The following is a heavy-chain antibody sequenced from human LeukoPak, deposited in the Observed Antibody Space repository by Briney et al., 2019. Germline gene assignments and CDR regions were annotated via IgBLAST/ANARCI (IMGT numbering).Heavy chain of an antibody. D-gene: IGHD3/OR15-3a*01. Sequence: PGGSLRLSCVASGFTFSSYSMNWVRQAPGKGLEWVSCISCISRYIYYADSVKGRFTISRDNAKNSVYLQMNSLRAEDTAVYYCTRAVAADDFSPGYWGQGTLVTVSS. CDR2: ISCISRYI. CDR1: GFTFSSYS. J-gene: IGHJ4*02. CDR3: TRAVAADDFSPGY. V-gene: IGHV3-21*01.